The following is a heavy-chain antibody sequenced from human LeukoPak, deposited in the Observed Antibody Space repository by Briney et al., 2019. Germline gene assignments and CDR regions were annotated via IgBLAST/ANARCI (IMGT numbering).Heavy chain of an antibody. CDR3: ARDRYFEQWLGRGTWFDA. J-gene: IGHJ5*02. D-gene: IGHD6-19*01. Sequence: GGSLTLSCVGSGFPFSDYYKSWIRRAPGKGLEWISYISSGGGNIYYGDSVKGRFTISRDNAKNSMYLQMDSLRDEDTAVYYCARDRYFEQWLGRGTWFDAWGQGTLVTVSS. CDR1: GFPFSDYY. V-gene: IGHV3-11*01. CDR2: ISSGGGNI.